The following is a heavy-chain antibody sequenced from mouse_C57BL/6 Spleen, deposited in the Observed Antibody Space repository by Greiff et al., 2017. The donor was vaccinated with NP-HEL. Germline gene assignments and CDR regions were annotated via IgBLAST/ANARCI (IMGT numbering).Heavy chain of an antibody. CDR3: TASNYYGSSYWYFDV. J-gene: IGHJ1*03. D-gene: IGHD1-1*01. V-gene: IGHV6-3*01. CDR1: GFTFSNYW. CDR2: IRLKSDNYAT. Sequence: EVQLQESGGGLVQPGGSMKLSCVASGFTFSNYWMNWVRQSPEKGLEWVAQIRLKSDNYATHYAESVKGRFTISRDDSKSSVYLQMNNLRAEDTGIYYCTASNYYGSSYWYFDVWGTGTTVTVSS.